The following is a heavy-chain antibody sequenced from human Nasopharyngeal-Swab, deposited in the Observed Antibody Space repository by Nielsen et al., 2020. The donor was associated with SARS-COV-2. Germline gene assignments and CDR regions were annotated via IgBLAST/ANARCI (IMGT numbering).Heavy chain of an antibody. CDR3: ARQAPHYDFWSGSAYYMDV. D-gene: IGHD3-3*01. J-gene: IGHJ6*03. V-gene: IGHV5-51*01. CDR1: GYSFTSYW. CDR2: IYPGDSDT. Sequence: GGSLRLSCKGSGYSFTSYWIGWVRQMPGKGLEWMGIIYPGDSDTRYSPSFQGQVTISADKSISTAYLQWSSLKASDTAMYYCARQAPHYDFWSGSAYYMDVWGKGTPVTVSS.